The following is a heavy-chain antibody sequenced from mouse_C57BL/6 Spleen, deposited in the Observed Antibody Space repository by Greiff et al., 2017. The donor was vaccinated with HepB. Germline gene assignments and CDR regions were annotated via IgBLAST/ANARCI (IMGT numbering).Heavy chain of an antibody. D-gene: IGHD4-1*01. Sequence: QVQLQQPGAELVKPGASVKMSCKASGYTFTSYWITWVKQRPGQGLEWIGDMYPGSGSTNYNEKFKSKATLTVDTSSSTAYMQLSSLTSEDSAVYYCARIPHPNWDKIDYWGQGTTLTVSS. CDR3: ARIPHPNWDKIDY. CDR1: GYTFTSYW. CDR2: MYPGSGST. J-gene: IGHJ2*01. V-gene: IGHV1-55*01.